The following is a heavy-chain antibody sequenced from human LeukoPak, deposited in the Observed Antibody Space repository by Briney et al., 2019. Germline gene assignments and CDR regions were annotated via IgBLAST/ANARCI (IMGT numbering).Heavy chain of an antibody. D-gene: IGHD4-17*01. Sequence: SETLSLTCTVSGGSISSYYWSWIRQPPGKGLEWIGYIYYSGSTNYNPSLKSRVTISVDTSKNQFSLKLSSVTAADTAVYYCARTGGLGDYGDYAGYYYGMDVWGQGTTVTVSS. CDR3: ARTGGLGDYGDYAGYYYGMDV. CDR2: IYYSGST. V-gene: IGHV4-59*08. J-gene: IGHJ6*02. CDR1: GGSISSYY.